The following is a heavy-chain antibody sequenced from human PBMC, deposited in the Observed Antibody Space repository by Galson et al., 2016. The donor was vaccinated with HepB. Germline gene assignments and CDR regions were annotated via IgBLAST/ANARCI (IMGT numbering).Heavy chain of an antibody. CDR2: ISSDGTST. Sequence: SLRLSCAASGFTFSGYTMNWVRQAPGKGLEWVSHISSDGTSTQYADSVKGRFTISRDNSKNTLYLQMNSLRAEDTALYYCARGRGYSGYASYYGMDVWGQGTTVTVSS. V-gene: IGHV3-48*01. CDR1: GFTFSGYT. CDR3: ARGRGYSGYASYYGMDV. D-gene: IGHD5-12*01. J-gene: IGHJ6*02.